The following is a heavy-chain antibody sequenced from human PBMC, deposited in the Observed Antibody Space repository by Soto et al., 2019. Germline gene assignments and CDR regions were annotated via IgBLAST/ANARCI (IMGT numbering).Heavy chain of an antibody. CDR3: AAPYGSGSYYNGFDY. D-gene: IGHD3-10*01. CDR2: IIPTFVTA. CDR1: GGTFSSYA. J-gene: IGHJ4*02. Sequence: QVQLVQSGAEVKKPGSSVKVSCKASGGTFSSYAISWVRQAPEQGLGGMEGIIPTFVTATYAKKFQGRVTITADESTSTAYMELSSLRSEDTAVYYCAAPYGSGSYYNGFDYWGQGTLVTVSS. V-gene: IGHV1-69*12.